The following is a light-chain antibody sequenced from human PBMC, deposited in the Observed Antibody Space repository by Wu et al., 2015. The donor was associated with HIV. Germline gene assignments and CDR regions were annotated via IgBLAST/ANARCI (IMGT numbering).Light chain of an antibody. V-gene: IGKV3-11*01. CDR3: QQRSNWPYI. CDR1: QRVSTF. CDR2: GAS. J-gene: IGKJ2*01. Sequence: DIVLTQSPATLSLSPGGRATLSCRASQRVSTFVAWYQHRPGQAPRLVIYGASNRATGIPARFSGSGSETDFTLTISSLEPEDFAVYYCQQRSNWPYIFGQGTKAEIK.